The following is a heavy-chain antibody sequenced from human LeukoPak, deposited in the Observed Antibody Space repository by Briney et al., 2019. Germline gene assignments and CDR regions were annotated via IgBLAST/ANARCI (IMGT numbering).Heavy chain of an antibody. D-gene: IGHD1-26*01. CDR1: GFIFDNYD. Sequence: GGSLRLSCAASGFIFDNYDMNWVRQVAGKGLEWVAGINWNGGTTRYGDSVKGRLTASRDSAKNSLYLQMNSLRAEDTALYYCAREGSRSDDAFDIWGQGTMVIVSS. V-gene: IGHV3-20*04. CDR3: AREGSRSDDAFDI. J-gene: IGHJ3*02. CDR2: INWNGGTT.